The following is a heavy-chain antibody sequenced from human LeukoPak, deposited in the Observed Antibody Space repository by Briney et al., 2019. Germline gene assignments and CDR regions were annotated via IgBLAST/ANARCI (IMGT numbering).Heavy chain of an antibody. Sequence: GASVKVSCKASGGTFSSYAISWVRQAPGQGLEWMGWINPNSGGTNYAQKFQGRVTMTRDTSISTAYMELSRLRSDDTAVYYCARYRLGRLGEGGENFDYWGQGTLVTVSS. J-gene: IGHJ4*02. CDR2: INPNSGGT. CDR1: GGTFSSYA. D-gene: IGHD3-16*01. CDR3: ARYRLGRLGEGGENFDY. V-gene: IGHV1-2*02.